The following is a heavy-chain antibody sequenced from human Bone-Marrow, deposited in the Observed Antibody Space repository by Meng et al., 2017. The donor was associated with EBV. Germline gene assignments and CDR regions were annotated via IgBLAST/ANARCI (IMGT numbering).Heavy chain of an antibody. D-gene: IGHD3-22*01. CDR3: ARDVYNHDTSGPDY. V-gene: IGHV3-30-3*01. CDR2: ISYDGDNK. J-gene: IGHJ4*02. Sequence: WARQSAGKGLEWVAVISYDGDNKYYTDSVKGRFTISRDNSKNTLYLQMNSLRAEDTAVFYCARDVYNHDTSGPDYWGQGTLVTVSS.